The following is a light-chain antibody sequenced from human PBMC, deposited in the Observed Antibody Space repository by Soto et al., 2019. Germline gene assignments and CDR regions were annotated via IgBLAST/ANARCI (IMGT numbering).Light chain of an antibody. CDR1: SSDVGGYDY. V-gene: IGLV2-14*01. CDR3: SSYTSISSWV. J-gene: IGLJ3*02. CDR2: EVN. Sequence: QSALTQPASVSGSPGQSITISCTGSSSDVGGYDYVSWYQQHPGKAPKLMIYEVNNRPSGVSNRFSGPKSGNTASLTISGLQAEDDADYYCSSYTSISSWVFGGGTKLTV.